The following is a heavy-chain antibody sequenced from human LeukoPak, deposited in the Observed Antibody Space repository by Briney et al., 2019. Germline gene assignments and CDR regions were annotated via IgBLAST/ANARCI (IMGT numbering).Heavy chain of an antibody. V-gene: IGHV2-5*02. CDR3: AHRGFDWQGGWFDP. Sequence: ESGPTLVNPTQTLTLTCTFSGFSLSTSGVGVGWIRQPPGKALEWLALIYWDDDKHYSPSLKSRHTITKDTSKNQVVLTMTNMDPVDTATYYCAHRGFDWQGGWFDPWGQGTLVTVSS. D-gene: IGHD3-9*01. J-gene: IGHJ5*02. CDR1: GFSLSTSGVG. CDR2: IYWDDDK.